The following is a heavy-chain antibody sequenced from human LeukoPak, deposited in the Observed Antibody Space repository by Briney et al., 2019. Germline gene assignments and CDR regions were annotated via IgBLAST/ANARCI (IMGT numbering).Heavy chain of an antibody. Sequence: GGYLRLSCAASGFTFSSYAMNWVRQAPGRGLEWVSGFSGSGGTTYYADSVKGRFTISRDNSKNTLYLQMNSLRAEDTAVYYCANGNRCTSPNCLGYYYFYMDVWGKGTTVTVSS. CDR3: ANGNRCTSPNCLGYYYFYMDV. J-gene: IGHJ6*03. V-gene: IGHV3-23*01. D-gene: IGHD2-8*01. CDR1: GFTFSSYA. CDR2: FSGSGGTT.